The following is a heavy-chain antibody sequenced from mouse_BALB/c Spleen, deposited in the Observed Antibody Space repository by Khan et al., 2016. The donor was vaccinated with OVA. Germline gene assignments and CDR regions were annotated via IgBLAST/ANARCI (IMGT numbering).Heavy chain of an antibody. CDR2: IYPVTDNT. V-gene: IGHV1-76*01. Sequence: VELVESGAELVRPGASVKLSCKTSGYIFTSYWIHWVKQRSGQGLEWIARIYPVTDNTYYNEKLRDKATLTADKSSSTAYIQLSSLKSEDSAVYFCAREEALYYFAYWGQGTTLTVSS. CDR1: GYIFTSYW. D-gene: IGHD1-1*01. CDR3: AREEALYYFAY. J-gene: IGHJ2*01.